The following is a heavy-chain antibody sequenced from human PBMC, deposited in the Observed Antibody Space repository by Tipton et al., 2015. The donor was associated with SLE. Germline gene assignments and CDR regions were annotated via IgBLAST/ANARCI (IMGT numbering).Heavy chain of an antibody. CDR1: GGSISSYY. V-gene: IGHV4-59*01. Sequence: TLSLTCTVSGGSISSYYWSWIRQPPGKGLEWIGYIYYSGSTNYNPSLKSRVTISVDTSKNQFSLKLSSVTAADTAVYYCAGRQAAYCGGDCSYYFDYWGQGPRSPSLQ. CDR2: IYYSGST. J-gene: IGHJ4*02. CDR3: AGRQAAYCGGDCSYYFDY. D-gene: IGHD2-21*01.